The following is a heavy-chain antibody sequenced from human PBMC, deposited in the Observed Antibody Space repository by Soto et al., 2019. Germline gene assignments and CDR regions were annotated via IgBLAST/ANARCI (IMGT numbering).Heavy chain of an antibody. CDR1: GFTFDDYA. V-gene: IGHV3-9*01. CDR3: AKTTTMMAEDPGRFDY. Sequence: GGSLRLSCAASGFTFDDYAMHWVRQAPGKGLEWVSGISWNSASIGYADSVKGRFTISRDNAKNSLYLQMNSLRAEDTALYYCAKTTTMMAEDPGRFDYWGQGTLVTVSS. J-gene: IGHJ4*02. D-gene: IGHD3-22*01. CDR2: ISWNSASI.